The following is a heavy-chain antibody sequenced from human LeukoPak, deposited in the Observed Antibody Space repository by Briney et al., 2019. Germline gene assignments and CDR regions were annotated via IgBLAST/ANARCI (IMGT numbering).Heavy chain of an antibody. CDR1: GGSMSGYH. CDR2: IYYSGST. D-gene: IGHD3-22*01. CDR3: ARGGFYYDSSGYYDY. V-gene: IGHV4-59*01. Sequence: SETLSLTCTVSGGSMSGYHWSWIRQPPGKGLEWIGYIYYSGSTNYNPSLKSRVTISVDTSKNQFSLKLSSVTAADTAVYYCARGGFYYDSSGYYDYWGQGTLVTVSS. J-gene: IGHJ4*02.